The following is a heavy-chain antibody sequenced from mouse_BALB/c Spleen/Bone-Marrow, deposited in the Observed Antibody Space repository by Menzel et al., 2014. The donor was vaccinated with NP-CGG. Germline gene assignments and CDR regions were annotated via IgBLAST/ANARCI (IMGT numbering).Heavy chain of an antibody. J-gene: IGHJ4*01. CDR3: AKRDIYYGYDGNAMDY. D-gene: IGHD2-2*01. Sequence: QVQLQQSGAELARPGASVKMFCKASGYTFTTYTMHWVKQRPGQGPEWIGYINPSSGYTNYNQRFKDKATLTADKSSSTAYMQLSSLTSEDSAVYFCAKRDIYYGYDGNAMDYWGQGTSVTVSS. CDR2: INPSSGYT. V-gene: IGHV1-4*01. CDR1: GYTFTTYT.